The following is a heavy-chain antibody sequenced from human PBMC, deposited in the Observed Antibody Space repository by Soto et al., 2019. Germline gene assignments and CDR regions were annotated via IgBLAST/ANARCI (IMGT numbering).Heavy chain of an antibody. J-gene: IGHJ3*02. CDR3: TRDKCSSTSCYDLCTNGVCYTIAAADGNIAFDI. Sequence: GGSLRLSCTASGFTFGDYAMSWFRQAPGKGLEWVGFIRSKAYGGTTEYAASVKGRFTISRDDSKSIAYLQMNSLKTEDTAVYYCTRDKCSSTSCYDLCTNGVCYTIAAADGNIAFDIWGQGTMVTVSS. D-gene: IGHD2-8*01. V-gene: IGHV3-49*03. CDR1: GFTFGDYA. CDR2: IRSKAYGGTT.